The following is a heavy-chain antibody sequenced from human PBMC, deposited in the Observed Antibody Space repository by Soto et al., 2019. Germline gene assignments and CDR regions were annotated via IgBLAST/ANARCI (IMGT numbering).Heavy chain of an antibody. D-gene: IGHD6-13*01. V-gene: IGHV4-34*01. CDR3: AGCYGGCWSSFVY. CDR2: INQSGST. CDR1: GGSFSGYY. J-gene: IGHJ4*02. Sequence: QVQLQQWGAGLLKPSETLSLTCVVYGGSFSGYYWSWIRQPPGKGLEWIGEINQSGSTNYNPSLTSRVTISVDAFKSRFSLVLGSVGAAVVGVCFCAGCYGGCWSSFVYWGQGTLVTVSS.